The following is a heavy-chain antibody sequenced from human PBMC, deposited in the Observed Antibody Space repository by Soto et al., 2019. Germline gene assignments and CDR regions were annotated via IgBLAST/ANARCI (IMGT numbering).Heavy chain of an antibody. D-gene: IGHD2-8*02. CDR1: GGSISSGDYY. CDR2: IYYSGST. V-gene: IGHV4-30-4*01. Sequence: SETLSLTCTVSGGSISSGDYYWSWIRQPPGKSLEWIGYIYYSGSTYYNPSLKSRVTISVDTSKNQFSLKLSSVTAADTAVYYCARAGVVSLDYWGQGTLVTVSS. J-gene: IGHJ4*02. CDR3: ARAGVVSLDY.